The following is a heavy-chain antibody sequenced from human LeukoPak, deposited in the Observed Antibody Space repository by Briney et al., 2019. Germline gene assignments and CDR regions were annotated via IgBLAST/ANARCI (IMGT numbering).Heavy chain of an antibody. CDR2: INHSGST. CDR3: ARVWLNFDY. J-gene: IGHJ4*02. D-gene: IGHD5-18*01. V-gene: IGHV4-34*01. CDR1: GGSFSGYY. Sequence: SETLSLTCAVYGGSFSGYYWSWIRQPLGMGLEWIGEINHSGSTNYNPSLKSRVTISVDTSKNQFSLKLSSVTAADTAVYYCARVWLNFDYWGQGTLVTVSS.